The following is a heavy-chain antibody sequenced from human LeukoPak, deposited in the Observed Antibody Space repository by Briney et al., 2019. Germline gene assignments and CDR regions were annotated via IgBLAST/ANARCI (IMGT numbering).Heavy chain of an antibody. V-gene: IGHV3-48*03. J-gene: IGHJ4*02. CDR1: GFTFSSYE. D-gene: IGHD1-1*01. CDR2: ISSSGSTI. CDR3: ARDLGTPSDY. Sequence: GGSLRLSCAASGFTFSSYEVSWVRQAPGKGLEWVSYISSSGSTIYYADSVKGRFTISRDNAKNSLYLQMNSLRAEDTAVYYCARDLGTPSDYWGQGTLVTVSS.